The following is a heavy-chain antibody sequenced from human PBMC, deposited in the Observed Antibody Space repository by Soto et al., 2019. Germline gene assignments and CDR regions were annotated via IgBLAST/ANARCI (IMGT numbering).Heavy chain of an antibody. CDR1: GFSLSTSGVG. V-gene: IGHV2-5*01. CDR2: IYWIDDK. CDR3: AHDANNDTPIVKTSDWDY. D-gene: IGHD5-18*01. Sequence: QITLKESGPTLVKPTQTLTLTCTFSGFSLSTSGVGVGWIRQPPGKALEWLALIYWIDDKRYSPSLKTRLTITKDHSKRQVALTMTNMDPVDTATYYCAHDANNDTPIVKTSDWDYWGQGTLVTVSS. J-gene: IGHJ4*02.